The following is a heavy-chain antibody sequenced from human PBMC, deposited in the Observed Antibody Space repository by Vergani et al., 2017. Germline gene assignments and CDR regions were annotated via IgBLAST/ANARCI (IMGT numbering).Heavy chain of an antibody. Sequence: QVQLVESGGGVVQPGGSLRLSCAASGFTFSSYGMHWVRQAPGKGLEWVAFIRYDGSNKYYADSVKGRFTISRDNSKNTLYLQMNSLRAEDTAVYYCAKVTVAGLLDYWGQGTLVTVSS. D-gene: IGHD6-19*01. CDR2: IRYDGSNK. CDR3: AKVTVAGLLDY. V-gene: IGHV3-30*02. J-gene: IGHJ4*02. CDR1: GFTFSSYG.